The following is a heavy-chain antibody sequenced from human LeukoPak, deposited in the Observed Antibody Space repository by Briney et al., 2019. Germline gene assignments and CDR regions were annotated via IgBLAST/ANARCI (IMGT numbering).Heavy chain of an antibody. D-gene: IGHD3-10*01. CDR3: AKAPYYYGSGSFPYYFDY. J-gene: IGHJ4*02. CDR1: GFTFSSYG. Sequence: PGGSLRLSCAASGFTFSSYGMHWVRQAPGKGLEWVAFIRYDGSNKYYADSVKGRFTISRDNSKNTLYLQMNSLRAEDTAVYYCAKAPYYYGSGSFPYYFDYWGQGTLVTVSS. V-gene: IGHV3-30*02. CDR2: IRYDGSNK.